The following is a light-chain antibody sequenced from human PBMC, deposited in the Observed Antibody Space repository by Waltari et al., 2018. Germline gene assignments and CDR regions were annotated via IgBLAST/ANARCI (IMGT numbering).Light chain of an antibody. CDR1: QSVGSY. CDR3: QQRSNWTPHT. CDR2: DAS. J-gene: IGKJ2*01. Sequence: EIVLTQSPATLSLSPGDTATLSCRASQSVGSYLAWHQQKPGQPPRLLIYDASNTATGVPARFRGSGSGTDFTLTISSLEAEDFAVYYCQQRSNWTPHTFGQGARLEIK. V-gene: IGKV3-11*01.